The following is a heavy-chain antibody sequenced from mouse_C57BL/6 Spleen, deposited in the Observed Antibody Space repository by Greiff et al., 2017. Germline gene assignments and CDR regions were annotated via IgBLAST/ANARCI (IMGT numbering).Heavy chain of an antibody. CDR2: IYWDDDK. CDR3: ARSSPWVAY. Sequence: QVTLKESGPGILQSSQTLSLTCSFSGFSLSTSGMGVSWIRQPSGKGLEWLAHIYWDDDKRYNPSLKSRLTISKDTSRNQVFLKITSVDTADTATYYCARSSPWVAYWGQGTLVTVSA. V-gene: IGHV8-12*01. J-gene: IGHJ3*01. CDR1: GFSLSTSGMG.